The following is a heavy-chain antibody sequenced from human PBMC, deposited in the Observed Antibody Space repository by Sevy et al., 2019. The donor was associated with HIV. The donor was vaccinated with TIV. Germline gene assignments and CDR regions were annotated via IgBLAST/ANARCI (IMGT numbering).Heavy chain of an antibody. Sequence: ASVKVSCKASGGTFSSYAISWVRQAPGQGLEWMGGIIPIFGTANYAQKFQGRVTITADESTSTAYMELCSLRSEDTAVYYCAREHLFYYYDSSGYYKWFDPWGQGTLVTVSS. CDR3: AREHLFYYYDSSGYYKWFDP. J-gene: IGHJ5*02. CDR1: GGTFSSYA. V-gene: IGHV1-69*13. CDR2: IIPIFGTA. D-gene: IGHD3-22*01.